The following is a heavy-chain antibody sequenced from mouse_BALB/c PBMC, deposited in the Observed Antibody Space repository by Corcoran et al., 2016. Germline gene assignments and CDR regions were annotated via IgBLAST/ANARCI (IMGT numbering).Heavy chain of an antibody. Sequence: EVQLQQSGAELVKPGASVKLSCTASGFNIKDTYMTWVKQRPEQGLEWSGRIDPANGNTKYDTKSQGKATITADTSSNTAYLKLSSLTSEDTAVYYCARRANSNYFDYWGQGTTLTVSS. D-gene: IGHD3-1*01. J-gene: IGHJ2*01. CDR2: IDPANGNT. CDR3: ARRANSNYFDY. V-gene: IGHV14-3*02. CDR1: GFNIKDTY.